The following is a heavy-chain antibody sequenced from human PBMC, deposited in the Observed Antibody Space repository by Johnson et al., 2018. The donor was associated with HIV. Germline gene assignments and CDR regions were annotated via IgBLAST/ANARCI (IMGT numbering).Heavy chain of an antibody. D-gene: IGHD3-22*01. Sequence: EVQLVESGGGLVKPGGSLRLSCAASGFTFSDYFISWIRQAPGKGLEWVANIKQDGSETYYADSVKGRFTISRDNSKNTLYLQMNSLRAEDTAVYYCARPSLWDSSDYLGGDGFDIWGQGTMVTVSS. V-gene: IGHV3-7*01. CDR2: IKQDGSET. CDR3: ARPSLWDSSDYLGGDGFDI. J-gene: IGHJ3*02. CDR1: GFTFSDYF.